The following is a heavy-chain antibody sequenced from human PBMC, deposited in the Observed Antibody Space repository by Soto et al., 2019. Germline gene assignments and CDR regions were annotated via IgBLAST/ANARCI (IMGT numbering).Heavy chain of an antibody. Sequence: ASVKVSCKASGYTFTSYSMHWVRHAPGQRLEWMGWINAGNGNTKYSQKFQGRVTITRDTSASTAYMELSSLRSEDTAVYYCARDYGDYPLDYWGQGTLVTVSS. CDR2: INAGNGNT. CDR1: GYTFTSYS. CDR3: ARDYGDYPLDY. J-gene: IGHJ4*02. D-gene: IGHD4-17*01. V-gene: IGHV1-3*01.